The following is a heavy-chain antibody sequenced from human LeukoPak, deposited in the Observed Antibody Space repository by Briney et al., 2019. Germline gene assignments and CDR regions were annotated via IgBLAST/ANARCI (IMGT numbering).Heavy chain of an antibody. J-gene: IGHJ3*02. CDR1: GFTFSSYG. V-gene: IGHV3-30*03. Sequence: PGGSLRLSCAASGFTFSSYGMHWVRQAPGKGLEWVAVISYDGSNKYYADSVKGRFTISRDNSKNTLYLQMNSLRAEDTAVYYCARVVYNDAFDIWGQGTMVTVSS. D-gene: IGHD1-1*01. CDR2: ISYDGSNK. CDR3: ARVVYNDAFDI.